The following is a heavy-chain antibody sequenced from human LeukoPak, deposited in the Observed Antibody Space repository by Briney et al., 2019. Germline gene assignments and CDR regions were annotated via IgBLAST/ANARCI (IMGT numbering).Heavy chain of an antibody. J-gene: IGHJ4*02. Sequence: GGSLRLSCAASAFTFSDYYMSWIRQAPGKGLEWVSYISSSSSYTNYADSVKGRFTISRDNAKNSLYLQMNSLRADDTAVYYCARGRARGVAAPFDYWGQGTLVTVS. D-gene: IGHD3-10*01. CDR2: ISSSSSYT. CDR3: ARGRARGVAAPFDY. CDR1: AFTFSDYY. V-gene: IGHV3-11*05.